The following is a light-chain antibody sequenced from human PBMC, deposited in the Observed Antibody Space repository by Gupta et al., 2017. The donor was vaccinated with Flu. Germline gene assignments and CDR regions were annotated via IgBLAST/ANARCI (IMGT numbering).Light chain of an antibody. CDR2: GTS. J-gene: IGKJ3*01. Sequence: DIQLTQSPSFLSASIGDRVTITCRASQGVDNDLAWYQQKPVKVPRLLIYGTSTLQTRVPSRFSDNGSETSFTLTITSLQSEDFATYYCHDVSTSGLAFGQGTKVDIK. V-gene: IGKV1-9*01. CDR1: QGVDND. CDR3: HDVSTSGLA.